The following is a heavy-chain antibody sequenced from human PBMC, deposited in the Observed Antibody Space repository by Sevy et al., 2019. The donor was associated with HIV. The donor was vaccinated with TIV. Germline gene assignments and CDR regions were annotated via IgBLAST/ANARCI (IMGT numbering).Heavy chain of an antibody. D-gene: IGHD3-3*01. CDR3: AGGFWSGFDY. J-gene: IGHJ4*02. CDR1: GFIFNSYT. CDR2: ISGHGGST. Sequence: GESLKISCVASGFIFNSYTMNWVRQAPGKGLEWVSSISGHGGSTYYTDSVKGRFTISRDNFRNTLELEMNSLRAEDTAVYYGAGGFWSGFDYWGQGARVTVSS. V-gene: IGHV3-23*01.